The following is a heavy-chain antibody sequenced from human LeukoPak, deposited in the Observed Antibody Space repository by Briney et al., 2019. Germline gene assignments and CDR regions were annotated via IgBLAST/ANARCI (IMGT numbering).Heavy chain of an antibody. J-gene: IGHJ6*03. V-gene: IGHV3-30*04. D-gene: IGHD3-10*01. CDR1: GFPFGPFF. Sequence: GGPLRLSCLALGFPFGPFFMPWFRQAPGKGLEWVAVVSYDESNKYYADSVKGRFTISRDNSKNTLYLQMNSLRGDDTAVYYCARSRFHVLYYMDVWGKGTTVIVSS. CDR2: VSYDESNK. CDR3: ARSRFHVLYYMDV.